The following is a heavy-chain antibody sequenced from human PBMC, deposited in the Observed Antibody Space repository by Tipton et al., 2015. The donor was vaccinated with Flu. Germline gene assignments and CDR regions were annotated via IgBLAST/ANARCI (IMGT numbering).Heavy chain of an antibody. V-gene: IGHV3-21*01. D-gene: IGHD4-17*01. Sequence: SLRLSCAASGFTFSSYSMNWVRQAPGKGLEWVSSISSSSSYIYYADSVKGRFTISRDNAKNPLYLQMNSLRAEDTAVYYCARGGYGDYAYFDSWGQGTLVTVSS. CDR2: ISSSSSYI. CDR3: ARGGYGDYAYFDS. J-gene: IGHJ4*02. CDR1: GFTFSSYS.